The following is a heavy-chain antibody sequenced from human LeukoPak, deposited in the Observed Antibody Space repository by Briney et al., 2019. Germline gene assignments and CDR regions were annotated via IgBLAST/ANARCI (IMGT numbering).Heavy chain of an antibody. CDR3: ARDDYGDYFFPY. CDR1: GLTFSTSG. J-gene: IGHJ4*02. V-gene: IGHV3-74*01. Sequence: GGSLRLSCTTSGLTFSTSGFNWVRQAPGKGLVWVSRINSDESNTNYADSVKGRFTISRDNAKNTLYLQMNSLRAEDTAVYYCARDDYGDYFFPYWGQGTLVTVSS. CDR2: INSDESNT. D-gene: IGHD4-17*01.